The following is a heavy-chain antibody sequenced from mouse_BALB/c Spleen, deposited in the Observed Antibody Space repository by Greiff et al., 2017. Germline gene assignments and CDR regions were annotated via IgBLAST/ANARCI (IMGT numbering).Heavy chain of an antibody. V-gene: IGHV5-12-2*01. Sequence: EVQLMESGGGLVQPGGSLKLSCAASGFTFSSYTMSWVRQTPEKRLEWVAYISNGGGSTYYPDTVKGRFTISRDNAKNTLYLQMSSLKSEDTAMYYCARHNYYGSSYPFAYWGQGTLVTVSA. D-gene: IGHD1-1*01. CDR1: GFTFSSYT. CDR3: ARHNYYGSSYPFAY. CDR2: ISNGGGST. J-gene: IGHJ3*01.